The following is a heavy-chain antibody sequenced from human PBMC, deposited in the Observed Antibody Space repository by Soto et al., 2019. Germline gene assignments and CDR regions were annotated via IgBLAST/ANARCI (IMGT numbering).Heavy chain of an antibody. J-gene: IGHJ5*02. Sequence: PSEPLSLTCTVSGGSISRYYWNWIRQPPGKGLEWIGYIYYSGSTNYNPSLKSRVTISVDTSKNQFSLKLSSVTAADTAVYYCARDPGSGSYYGWFDPWGQGTLVTAS. V-gene: IGHV4-59*01. CDR2: IYYSGST. CDR1: GGSISRYY. CDR3: ARDPGSGSYYGWFDP. D-gene: IGHD3-10*01.